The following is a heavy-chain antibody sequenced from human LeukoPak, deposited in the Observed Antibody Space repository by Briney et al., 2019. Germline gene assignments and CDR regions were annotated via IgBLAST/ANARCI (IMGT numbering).Heavy chain of an antibody. Sequence: SGTLSPTCAVSGGSISSSDWWSWVRQPPGRGLEWIGYIWRSDHTNYNPSLKSRVTMSLDKSKNQFSLKLSSVTAADTAVYYCARDPHCSSTTCPFDFWGQGTLVIVSS. CDR1: GGSISSSDW. CDR3: ARDPHCSSTTCPFDF. D-gene: IGHD2-2*01. CDR2: IWRSDHT. V-gene: IGHV4-4*02. J-gene: IGHJ4*02.